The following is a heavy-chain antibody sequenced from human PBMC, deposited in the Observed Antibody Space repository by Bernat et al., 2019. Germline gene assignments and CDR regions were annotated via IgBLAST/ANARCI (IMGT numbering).Heavy chain of an antibody. CDR2: ISYDGSNK. CDR3: ARDQDTAMVPVDYYYYYGMDV. Sequence: VQLLESGGGLVQPGRSLRLSCAASGFTFSSYAMHWVRQAPGKGLEWVAVISYDGSNKYYADSVKGRFTISRDNSKNTLYLQMNSLRAEDTAVYYCARDQDTAMVPVDYYYYYGMDVWGQGTTVTVSS. D-gene: IGHD5-18*01. V-gene: IGHV3-30-3*01. CDR1: GFTFSSYA. J-gene: IGHJ6*02.